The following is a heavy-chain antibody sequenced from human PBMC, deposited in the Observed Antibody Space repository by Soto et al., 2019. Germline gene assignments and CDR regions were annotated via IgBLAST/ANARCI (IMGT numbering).Heavy chain of an antibody. D-gene: IGHD2-8*02. J-gene: IGHJ4*02. CDR2: IVPNVGTV. Sequence: QMQLVQSGAEVKKPGSSVKVSCKASGGTLSSFINYPINWVRQAPGQGLEWMGGIVPNVGTVNYAQKFQGRVTFPANKPTGTAYMGLGSLRSEDTAFYSWAGRDTGGFLRYFDNWGQGPWSPSPQ. CDR1: GGTLSSFINYP. V-gene: IGHV1-69*06. CDR3: AGRDTGGFLRYFDN.